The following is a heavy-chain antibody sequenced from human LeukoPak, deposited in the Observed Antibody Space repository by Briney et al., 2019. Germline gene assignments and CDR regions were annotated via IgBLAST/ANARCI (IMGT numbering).Heavy chain of an antibody. D-gene: IGHD6-6*01. Sequence: ASVKVSCKASAYTFTGYYMHWVRQAPGQGLEWMGWINPNSGGTDYAQKFQGRVTMTRDTSISTAYMELSRLRPDDTAVYYCAGEYSSSGLDYWGQGTLVTVSS. V-gene: IGHV1-2*02. CDR1: AYTFTGYY. CDR3: AGEYSSSGLDY. CDR2: INPNSGGT. J-gene: IGHJ4*02.